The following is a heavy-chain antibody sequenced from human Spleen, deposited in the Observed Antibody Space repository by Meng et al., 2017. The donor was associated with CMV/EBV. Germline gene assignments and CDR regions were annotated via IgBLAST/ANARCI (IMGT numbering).Heavy chain of an antibody. V-gene: IGHV4-39*07. CDR3: ARETDGSGSSYGMDV. CDR2: IYYSGST. D-gene: IGHD3-10*01. CDR1: GGSISSSSYY. J-gene: IGHJ6*02. Sequence: SETLSLTCTVSGGSISSSSYYWGWIRQPPGKGLEWIGSIYYSGSTYYNPSLKSRVTISVDTSKNQFSLKLRSVTAADTAMYYCARETDGSGSSYGMDVWGQGTTVTSP.